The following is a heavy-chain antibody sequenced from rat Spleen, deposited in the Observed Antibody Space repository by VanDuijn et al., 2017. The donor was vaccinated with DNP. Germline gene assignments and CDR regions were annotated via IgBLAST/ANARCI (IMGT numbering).Heavy chain of an antibody. CDR1: GFTFSDYA. J-gene: IGHJ1*01. V-gene: IGHV5-25*01. D-gene: IGHD1-4*01. CDR2: ISTSGGRT. Sequence: EVQLVESGGGLVQPGRSLTLSCVASGFTFSDYAMAWVRQAPTKGLEWVATISTSGGRTYFRDSVKGRFTISRDNAKSTLYLQMDSLRSEDTATYYCARQNYPGPRGWYFDFWGPGTMVTVSS. CDR3: ARQNYPGPRGWYFDF.